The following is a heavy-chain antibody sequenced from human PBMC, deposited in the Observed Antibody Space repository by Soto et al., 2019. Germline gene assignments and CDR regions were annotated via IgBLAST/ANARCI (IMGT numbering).Heavy chain of an antibody. CDR3: ARVTYYDYIWGSYRNDPGDY. CDR2: ISAYNGNT. CDR1: GYTFTSYG. D-gene: IGHD3-16*02. J-gene: IGHJ4*02. V-gene: IGHV1-18*01. Sequence: ASVKVSCKASGYTFTSYGISWARQAPGQGLEWMGWISAYNGNTNYAQKLQGRVTMTTDTSTSTAYMELRSLRSDYTAVYYCARVTYYDYIWGSYRNDPGDYWGRG.